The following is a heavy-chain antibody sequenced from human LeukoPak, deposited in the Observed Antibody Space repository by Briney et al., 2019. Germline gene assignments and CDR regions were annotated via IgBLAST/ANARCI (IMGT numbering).Heavy chain of an antibody. J-gene: IGHJ4*02. CDR3: ARDHALREDYFDY. CDR1: GFTFSTSW. D-gene: IGHD1-26*01. Sequence: GGSLRLSCAASGFTFSTSWMSWVRQAPGKGLEWEASIQQDGTETYYVDSVKGRFTISRDNAKNSLYLQMNSLRAEDTAVYYCARDHALREDYFDYWGQGTLVTVSS. V-gene: IGHV3-7*01. CDR2: IQQDGTET.